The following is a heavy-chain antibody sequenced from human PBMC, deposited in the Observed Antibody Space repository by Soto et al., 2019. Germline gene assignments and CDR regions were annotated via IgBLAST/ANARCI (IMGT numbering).Heavy chain of an antibody. V-gene: IGHV1-18*01. Sequence: ASVKVSCKASGYTFTSYGISWVRQAPGQGLEWMGCFSAYNGETIYAQKFQGRVTMTEDTSTITAYMELSSLRSEDTAVYYCVPFPPLDVWGQGTTVTVSS. CDR1: GYTFTSYG. J-gene: IGHJ6*02. CDR3: VPFPPLDV. CDR2: FSAYNGET.